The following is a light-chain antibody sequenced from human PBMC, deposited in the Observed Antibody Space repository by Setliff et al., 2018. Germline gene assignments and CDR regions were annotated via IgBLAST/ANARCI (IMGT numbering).Light chain of an antibody. V-gene: IGLV2-14*01. CDR2: EVI. CDR3: SSYTSSHTYV. Sequence: QSVLTQPASVSGSPGQSITISCTGSASDVGDYNYVSWHQQHPGEAPKLLIYEVINRPSGISNRFSGSKSGNTASLTISGLLAEDEADYFCSSYTSSHTYVFGSGTKVPS. J-gene: IGLJ1*01. CDR1: ASDVGDYNY.